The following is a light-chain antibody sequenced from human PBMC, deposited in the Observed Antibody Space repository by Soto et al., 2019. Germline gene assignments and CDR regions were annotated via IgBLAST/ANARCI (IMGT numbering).Light chain of an antibody. Sequence: DIQMTKSPSTLSASVGDRVTITCRASQSISSWLAWYQQKPGKAPKLLTYKASSLESGVPSRFSGSGSGTEFTLTISSLQPDDFATYYCHQYHSLWTFGQGTKVEIK. V-gene: IGKV1-5*03. CDR1: QSISSW. CDR3: HQYHSLWT. J-gene: IGKJ1*01. CDR2: KAS.